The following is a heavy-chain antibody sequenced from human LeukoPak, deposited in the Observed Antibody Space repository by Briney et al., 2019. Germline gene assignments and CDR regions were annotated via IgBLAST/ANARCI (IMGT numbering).Heavy chain of an antibody. CDR1: GGSISSFY. J-gene: IGHJ4*02. V-gene: IGHV4-4*07. CDR3: ARAGRRYSSSWGPTWY. Sequence: SETLSLTCTVSGGSISSFYWSWIRQSAGKGLEWIGRIYSSGSTNYNPSLKSRVTMSVDTSKNQFSLIVISVTAADTAVYYCARAGRRYSSSWGPTWYWGQGTLVTVSS. CDR2: IYSSGST. D-gene: IGHD6-13*01.